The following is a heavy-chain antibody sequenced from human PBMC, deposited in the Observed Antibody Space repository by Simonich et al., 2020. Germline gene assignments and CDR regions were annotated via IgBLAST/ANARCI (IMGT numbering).Heavy chain of an antibody. J-gene: IGHJ5*02. CDR2: IANDVINK. Sequence: QVQLVESGGGVVQPGRSLGLSCEGFGCTFSPFAMHWVREAPGNGLELGAIIANDVINKYYADSVQGRFTISRDNSKNTLYLQRNSLRAEDTAVYYCARDRNWGWFDPWGQGTLVTVSS. V-gene: IGHV3-30*07. CDR3: ARDRNWGWFDP. CDR1: GCTFSPFA. D-gene: IGHD7-27*01.